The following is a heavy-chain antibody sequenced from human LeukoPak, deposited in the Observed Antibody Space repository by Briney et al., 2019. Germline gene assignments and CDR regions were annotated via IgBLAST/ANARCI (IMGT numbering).Heavy chain of an antibody. Sequence: SVKVSCKASGGTFSSYAISWVRQAPGQGLEWMGGIIPIFGTANYAQKFQGRVTITADESTSTAYMELSSLRSVDTAVYYCARDKSDSSGWYRFDYWGQGTLVTVSS. CDR3: ARDKSDSSGWYRFDY. V-gene: IGHV1-69*01. J-gene: IGHJ4*02. CDR1: GGTFSSYA. D-gene: IGHD6-19*01. CDR2: IIPIFGTA.